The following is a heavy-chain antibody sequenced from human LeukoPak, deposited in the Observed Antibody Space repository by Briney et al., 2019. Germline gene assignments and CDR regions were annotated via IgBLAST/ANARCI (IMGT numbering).Heavy chain of an antibody. CDR2: ISGSGGST. Sequence: PGGSLRLSCAGSGFTFSSYAMSWVRQAPGQGLEWVSTISGSGGSTYYADSVKGHFTISRHISKNTLYLQMNSLRAEDTAVYYCARAGPYDAFDIWGQGTMVTVSS. CDR3: ARAGPYDAFDI. D-gene: IGHD1-14*01. CDR1: GFTFSSYA. J-gene: IGHJ3*02. V-gene: IGHV3-23*01.